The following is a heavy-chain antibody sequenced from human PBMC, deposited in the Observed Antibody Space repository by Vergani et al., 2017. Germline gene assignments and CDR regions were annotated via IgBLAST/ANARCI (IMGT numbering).Heavy chain of an antibody. Sequence: EVQLVESGEGLVQPGGSLRLSCAASGFTFSSYWMSWVRQAPGKGLERVANIKQDGSEKYYVDSVKGRCTISRDNAKNSLYLQMNSLRAEDTAVYSCARDGVAAAGTHPLRYYYYYGMNVWGQGTTVTVSS. CDR1: GFTFSSYW. CDR2: IKQDGSEK. D-gene: IGHD6-13*01. V-gene: IGHV3-7*01. CDR3: ARDGVAAAGTHPLRYYYYYGMNV. J-gene: IGHJ6*02.